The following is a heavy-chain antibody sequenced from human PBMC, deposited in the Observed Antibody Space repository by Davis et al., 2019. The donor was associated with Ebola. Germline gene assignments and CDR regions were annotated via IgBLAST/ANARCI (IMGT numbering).Heavy chain of an antibody. J-gene: IGHJ4*02. D-gene: IGHD3-10*01. CDR1: GFTVSSNY. CDR2: IYSGGST. Sequence: GESLKISCAASGFTVSSNYMSWVRQAPGKGLEWVSVIYSGGSTYYADSVKGRFTISRDNAKNSLYLQMNSLRDEDTAVYYCAREGGGTDVLLWFGELLVWGQGTLVTVSS. CDR3: AREGGGTDVLLWFGELLV. V-gene: IGHV3-66*01.